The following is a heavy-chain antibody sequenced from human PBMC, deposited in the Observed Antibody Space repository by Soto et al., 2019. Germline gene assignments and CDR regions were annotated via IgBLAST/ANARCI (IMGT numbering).Heavy chain of an antibody. J-gene: IGHJ4*02. Sequence: GASVKVSFKVSGYTLTELSMHWVRQAPGKGLEWMGGFDPEDGETIYAQKFQGRVTMTEDTSTDTAYMELSSLRSEDTAVYYCATASSVAARLGFYWGQGTLVTVSS. CDR2: FDPEDGET. CDR1: GYTLTELS. V-gene: IGHV1-24*01. D-gene: IGHD6-6*01. CDR3: ATASSVAARLGFY.